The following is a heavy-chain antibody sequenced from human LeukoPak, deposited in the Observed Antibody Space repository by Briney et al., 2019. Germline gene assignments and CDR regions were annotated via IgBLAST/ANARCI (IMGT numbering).Heavy chain of an antibody. CDR2: IYTSGST. J-gene: IGHJ4*02. V-gene: IGHV4-4*07. D-gene: IGHD3-3*01. Sequence: SETLSLTCTVSGGSISSYFWSWIRQPAGKGLEWIGRIYTSGSTNYNTSLKRRVTMSVDTSKNEFSLKLSSVTAADTAVYSCASNIDDSTGYWGQGTLVTVSS. CDR1: GGSISSYF. CDR3: ASNIDDSTGY.